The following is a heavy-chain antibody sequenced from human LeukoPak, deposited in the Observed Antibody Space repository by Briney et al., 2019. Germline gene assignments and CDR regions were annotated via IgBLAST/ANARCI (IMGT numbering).Heavy chain of an antibody. D-gene: IGHD2-2*01. V-gene: IGHV4-4*07. CDR3: AGTSDHYYYYYMDV. CDR2: IYTSGST. Sequence: PSETLSLTCTVSGGSISSYYWSWIRQPAGKGLEWIGRIYTSGSTNYNPSLKSRVTMSVDTSKNQFSLKLSSVTAADTAVYYCAGTSDHYYYYYMDVWGKGTTVTTSS. CDR1: GGSISSYY. J-gene: IGHJ6*03.